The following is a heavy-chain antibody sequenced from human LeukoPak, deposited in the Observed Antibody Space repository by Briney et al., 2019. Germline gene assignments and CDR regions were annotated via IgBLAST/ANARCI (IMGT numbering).Heavy chain of an antibody. CDR2: ISYDGSNK. V-gene: IGHV3-30*18. CDR3: AKVLRFLEWSLPLYGMDV. Sequence: GRSLRLSCAASGFTFSSYGMHWVRQAPGKGLEWVAVISYDGSNKYYADSVKGRFTISRDNSKNTLYLQMNSLRAEDTAVYYCAKVLRFLEWSLPLYGMDVWGQGTTVTVSS. CDR1: GFTFSSYG. D-gene: IGHD3-3*01. J-gene: IGHJ6*02.